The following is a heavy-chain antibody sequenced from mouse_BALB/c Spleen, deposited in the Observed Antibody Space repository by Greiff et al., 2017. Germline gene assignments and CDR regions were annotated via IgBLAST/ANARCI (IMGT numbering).Heavy chain of an antibody. J-gene: IGHJ3*01. CDR3: ARMGDDYGRFAY. CDR1: GYSITSGYY. CDR2: ISYDGSN. V-gene: IGHV3-6*02. Sequence: VQLKESGPGLVKPSQSLSLTCSVTGYSITSGYYWNWIRQFPGNKLEWMGYISYDGSNNYNPSLKNRISITRDTSKNQFFLKLNSVTTEDTATYYCARMGDDYGRFAYWGQGTLVTVSA. D-gene: IGHD2-4*01.